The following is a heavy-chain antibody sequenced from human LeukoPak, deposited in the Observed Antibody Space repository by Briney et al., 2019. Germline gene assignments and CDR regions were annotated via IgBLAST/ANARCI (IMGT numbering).Heavy chain of an antibody. J-gene: IGHJ4*02. V-gene: IGHV4-31*03. CDR2: IYYSGST. Sequence: SQTLSLTCTVSGGSISSGGYYWSWIRQHPGKGLEWIGYIYYSGSTYYNPSLKSRVTISVDTSKNQFSLKLSSVTAADTAVYYCARHQQRWLQRGHTYYFDYWGQGTLVTVSS. CDR3: ARHQQRWLQRGHTYYFDY. D-gene: IGHD5-24*01. CDR1: GGSISSGGYY.